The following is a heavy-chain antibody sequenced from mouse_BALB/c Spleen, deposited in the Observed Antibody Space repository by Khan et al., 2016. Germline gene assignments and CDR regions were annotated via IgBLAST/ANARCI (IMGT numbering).Heavy chain of an antibody. J-gene: IGHJ2*01. CDR3: ALRGWYGYYFDA. V-gene: IGHV3-2*02. D-gene: IGHD2-10*02. CDR2: ISYSGIT. CDR1: GYSITSDYA. Sequence: VQLKQSGPGLVKPSQSLSLTCTVTGYSITSDYAGNWIRQFPGNKLEWMGYISYSGITRYNPSLKSRISITRNTSKNQFFLQLNSVTTEDTATYYCALRGWYGYYFDAWGQGTTLTVSS.